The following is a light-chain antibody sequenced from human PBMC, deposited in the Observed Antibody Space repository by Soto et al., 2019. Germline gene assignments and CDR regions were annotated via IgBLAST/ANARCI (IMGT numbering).Light chain of an antibody. Sequence: QSVLTQPASVSGSPGQSITISCTGTSSDVGGYNFVSWYQQHPGKAPKLMIYDVSNRPSGVSNRFSGSKSGNTASLTISGLQAEDEADYYCSSYRSSSTWVFGGGTKLTVL. J-gene: IGLJ3*02. CDR3: SSYRSSSTWV. CDR2: DVS. V-gene: IGLV2-14*01. CDR1: SSDVGGYNF.